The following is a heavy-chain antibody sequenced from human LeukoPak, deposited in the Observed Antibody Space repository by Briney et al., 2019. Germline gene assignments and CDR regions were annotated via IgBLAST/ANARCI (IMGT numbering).Heavy chain of an antibody. CDR3: ARGGIAAAGTSVDY. J-gene: IGHJ4*02. CDR2: IIPIFGTA. D-gene: IGHD6-13*01. V-gene: IGHV1-69*06. Sequence: SVKVSCTASGGTFSSYAISWVRQAPGQGLEWMGGIIPIFGTANCAQKFQGRVTITADKSTSTAYMELSSLRSEDTAVYYCARGGIAAAGTSVDYWGQGTLVTVSS. CDR1: GGTFSSYA.